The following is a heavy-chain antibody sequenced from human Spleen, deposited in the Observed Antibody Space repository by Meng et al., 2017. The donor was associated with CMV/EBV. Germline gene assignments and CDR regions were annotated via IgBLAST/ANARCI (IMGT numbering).Heavy chain of an antibody. CDR3: ARHKGGLVVSNAFDI. D-gene: IGHD3-16*01. J-gene: IGHJ3*02. V-gene: IGHV5-51*01. Sequence: GGSLRLSCKGSGYSFTGYWIGWVRQMPGKGLEWMGIIYPGDSDIRYSPSFQGQVTISADKSISTAYLQWSSLKASDTAMYYCARHKGGLVVSNAFDIWSQGTMVTVSS. CDR2: IYPGDSDI. CDR1: GYSFTGYW.